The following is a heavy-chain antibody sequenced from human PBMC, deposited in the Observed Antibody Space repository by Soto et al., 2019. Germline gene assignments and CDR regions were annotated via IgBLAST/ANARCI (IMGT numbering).Heavy chain of an antibody. Sequence: VQLVESGGGVVQPGRSLRLSCAASGFTFSSYAMHWVRQAPGKGLEWVAVISYDGSNKYYADSVKGRFTISRDNSKKTRYPQRNSLRSQDTAVDYWAPRSSAGHALPTYSNSMAVGGQGTT. CDR3: APRSSAGHALPTYSNSMAV. V-gene: IGHV3-30-3*01. CDR1: GFTFSSYA. D-gene: IGHD6-19*01. J-gene: IGHJ6*02. CDR2: ISYDGSNK.